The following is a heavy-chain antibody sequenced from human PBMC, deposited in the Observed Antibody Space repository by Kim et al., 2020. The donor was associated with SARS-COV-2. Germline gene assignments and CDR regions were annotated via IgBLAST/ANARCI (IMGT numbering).Heavy chain of an antibody. Sequence: KSRVTISVDTSKNQFSLKLSSVTAADTAVYYCARELGSTMVRGVTGWFDPWGQGTLVTVSS. V-gene: IGHV4-59*01. D-gene: IGHD3-10*01. J-gene: IGHJ5*02. CDR3: ARELGSTMVRGVTGWFDP.